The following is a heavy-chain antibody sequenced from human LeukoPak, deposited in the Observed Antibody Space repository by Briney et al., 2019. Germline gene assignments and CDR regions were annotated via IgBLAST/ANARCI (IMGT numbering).Heavy chain of an antibody. V-gene: IGHV3-20*04. CDR3: ARERIMITFGGVTTMGGPDY. CDR1: GFTFDDYG. J-gene: IGHJ4*02. Sequence: GGSLRLSCAASGFTFDDYGMSWVRQAPGKVLEWVSGINWDVASTGYADSVKGRFTISRDNAKTSLYLQMNSLRAEDTALYYCARERIMITFGGVTTMGGPDYWGQGTLVTVSS. D-gene: IGHD3-16*01. CDR2: INWDVAST.